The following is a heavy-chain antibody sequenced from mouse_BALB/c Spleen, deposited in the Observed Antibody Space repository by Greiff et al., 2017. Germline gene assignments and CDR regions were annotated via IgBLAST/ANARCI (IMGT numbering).Heavy chain of an antibody. CDR2: ISSGSSTI. CDR3: ARGGFPTAYAMDY. CDR1: GFTFSSFG. J-gene: IGHJ4*01. V-gene: IGHV5-17*02. Sequence: EVKLVESGGGLVQPGGSRKLSCAASGFTFSSFGMHWVRQAPEKGLEWVAYISSGSSTIYYADTVKGRFTISRDNPKNTLFLQMTSLRSEDTAMYYCARGGFPTAYAMDYWGQGTSVTVSS. D-gene: IGHD3-1*01.